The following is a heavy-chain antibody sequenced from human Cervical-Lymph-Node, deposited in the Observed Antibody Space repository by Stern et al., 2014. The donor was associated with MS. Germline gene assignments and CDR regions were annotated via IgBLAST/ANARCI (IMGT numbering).Heavy chain of an antibody. CDR2: IYYSGST. V-gene: IGHV4-31*03. CDR3: ARSGGYCSESICSMGTY. Sequence: QVQLQESGPGLVKPSQTLSLTCTVSGGSISSGGYHWSWIRQHPGKGLEWIGYIYYSGSTYYNPSLKSRITISVDTSKNQFSLKLSSVTAADTAVYYCARSGGYCSESICSMGTYWGHGTLVTVPS. J-gene: IGHJ4*01. CDR1: GGSISSGGYH. D-gene: IGHD2-15*01.